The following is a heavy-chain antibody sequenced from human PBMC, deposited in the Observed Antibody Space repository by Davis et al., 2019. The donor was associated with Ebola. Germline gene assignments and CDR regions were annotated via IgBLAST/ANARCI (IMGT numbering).Heavy chain of an antibody. Sequence: GGSLRLSCAASGFTFSDYNMSRIRNAPGTWLEWVSYISSSGSTIYYADSVKGRFTISRDNAKNSLYLQMNSLRAEDTAVYYCARRLYGVRWYYYYGMDVWGQGTTVTVSS. CDR1: GFTFSDYN. CDR2: ISSSGSTI. V-gene: IGHV3-11*01. J-gene: IGHJ6*02. D-gene: IGHD4/OR15-4a*01. CDR3: ARRLYGVRWYYYYGMDV.